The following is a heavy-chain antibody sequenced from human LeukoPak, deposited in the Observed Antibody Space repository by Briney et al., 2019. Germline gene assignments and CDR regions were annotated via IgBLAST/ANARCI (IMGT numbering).Heavy chain of an antibody. Sequence: SETLSLTCTVSGASISSYYWSWIRQPPGKGLEWIGEINHSGSTNYNPSLKSRVTISVDTSKNQFSLKLSSVTAADTAVYYCARGRQSRGVIITRQDYWGQGTLVTVSS. D-gene: IGHD3-10*01. J-gene: IGHJ4*02. V-gene: IGHV4-34*01. CDR3: ARGRQSRGVIITRQDY. CDR1: GASISSYY. CDR2: INHSGST.